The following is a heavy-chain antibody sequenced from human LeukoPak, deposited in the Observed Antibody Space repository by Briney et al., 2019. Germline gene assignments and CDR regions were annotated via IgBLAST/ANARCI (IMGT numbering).Heavy chain of an antibody. Sequence: PGGSLRLSCAASGFTFSTYAMSWVRQAPGKGLEWVSHISSVGDNIYYADSVKGRFTISRDNSKNTLYLQMNSLRAEDTALYYCAKVVVGGFGESIGDYFDYWGQGTLVTVSS. D-gene: IGHD3-10*01. CDR1: GFTFSTYA. V-gene: IGHV3-23*01. CDR3: AKVVVGGFGESIGDYFDY. CDR2: ISSVGDNI. J-gene: IGHJ4*02.